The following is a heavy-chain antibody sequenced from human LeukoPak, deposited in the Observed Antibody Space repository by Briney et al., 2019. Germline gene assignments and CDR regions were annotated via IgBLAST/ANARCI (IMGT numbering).Heavy chain of an antibody. V-gene: IGHV4-39*01. CDR3: ARPAPGGTVMVRFDY. CDR2: VYHGGNT. J-gene: IGHJ4*02. Sequence: SETLSLTCTVSGGSITNSSYYWGWIRQPPGKGLEWIGNVYHGGNTYYNPSLKSRVTISVDTSKNQFSLKLSSLTAADTAVYYCARPAPGGTVMVRFDYWGQGTLVTVSS. CDR1: GGSITNSSYY. D-gene: IGHD5-18*01.